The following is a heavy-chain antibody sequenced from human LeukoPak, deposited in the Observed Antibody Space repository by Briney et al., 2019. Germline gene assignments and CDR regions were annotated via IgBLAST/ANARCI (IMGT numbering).Heavy chain of an antibody. CDR3: AGNYYGSGSYYSEDRY. V-gene: IGHV4-4*02. J-gene: IGHJ4*02. Sequence: SETLSLTCAVSGGSISSSNWWSWVRQPPGKGLEWIGSIYYSGSTYYNPSLKSRVTISVETSKNQFSLKLSSVTAADTAVYYCAGNYYGSGSYYSEDRYWGQGTLVTVSS. CDR1: GGSISSSNW. D-gene: IGHD3-10*01. CDR2: IYYSGST.